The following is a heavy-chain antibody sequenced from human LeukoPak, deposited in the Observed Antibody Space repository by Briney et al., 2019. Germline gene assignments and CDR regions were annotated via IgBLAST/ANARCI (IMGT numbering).Heavy chain of an antibody. D-gene: IGHD1-26*01. CDR3: ACQVEVGATHRGFYYYMDV. CDR2: IIPIFGTA. Sequence: ASVKVSCKASGGTFSSYAISWVRQAPGQGLEWMGGIIPIFGTANYAQKFQGRVTITADKSTSTAYMELSSLRSEDTAVYYCACQVEVGATHRGFYYYMDVWGKGTTVTVSS. CDR1: GGTFSSYA. J-gene: IGHJ6*03. V-gene: IGHV1-69*06.